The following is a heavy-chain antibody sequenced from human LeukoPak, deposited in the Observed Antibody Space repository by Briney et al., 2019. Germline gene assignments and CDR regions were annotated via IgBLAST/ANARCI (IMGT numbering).Heavy chain of an antibody. CDR3: AMVSRFDY. Sequence: PSETLSLTCSVSGDSISSYYWSWIRQPAGKGLEWIGSIYYSGSTYYNPSLKSRVTISVDTSKNQFSLKLSSVTAADTAVYYCAMVSRFDYWGQGTLVTVSS. D-gene: IGHD5-18*01. CDR2: IYYSGST. V-gene: IGHV4-59*05. J-gene: IGHJ4*02. CDR1: GDSISSYY.